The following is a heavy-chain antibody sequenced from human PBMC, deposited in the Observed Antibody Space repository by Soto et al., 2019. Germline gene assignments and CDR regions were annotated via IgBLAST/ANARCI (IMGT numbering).Heavy chain of an antibody. Sequence: SGPTLVNPTQTLTLTCTFSGFSFTTAGVAVGWIRQTPGGALEWLTLIYYNDDRRFSPSLKTRLTITGDTSENQVVLSLTNVDPGDTAAYFCAHSDGGYEIIYFDFWGQGIPVTVSS. CDR2: IYYNDDR. D-gene: IGHD5-12*01. CDR1: GFSFTTAGVA. J-gene: IGHJ4*02. V-gene: IGHV2-5*01. CDR3: AHSDGGYEIIYFDF.